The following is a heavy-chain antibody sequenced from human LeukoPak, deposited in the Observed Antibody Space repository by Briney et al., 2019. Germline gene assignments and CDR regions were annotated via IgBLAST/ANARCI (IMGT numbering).Heavy chain of an antibody. J-gene: IGHJ4*02. D-gene: IGHD6-19*01. CDR1: GYSFTSYW. CDR2: IYPGDSDT. V-gene: IGHV5-51*01. Sequence: KPGESLKISCKGSGYSFTSYWIGWVRLMPGKGLEWMGIIYPGDSDTRYSPSFQGQVTISADKSISTAYLQWSSLKASDTAMYYCARSVGAAISVAGLYFDYWGQGTLVTVSS. CDR3: ARSVGAAISVAGLYFDY.